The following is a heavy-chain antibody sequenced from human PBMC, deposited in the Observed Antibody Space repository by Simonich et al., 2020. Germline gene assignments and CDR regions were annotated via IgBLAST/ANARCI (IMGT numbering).Heavy chain of an antibody. CDR1: GGSISSYY. V-gene: IGHV4-59*08. CDR3: ASQEYSSSSFDY. CDR2: IYYSGST. J-gene: IGHJ4*02. Sequence: QVQLQESGPGLVKPSETLSLTCTVSGGSISSYYWSWIRQPPGKGLEWIGYIYYSGSTNYNPSLKSRVTISVDTSKNQFSLKLSSVTAADTAVYYCASQEYSSSSFDYWGQGTLVTVSS. D-gene: IGHD6-6*01.